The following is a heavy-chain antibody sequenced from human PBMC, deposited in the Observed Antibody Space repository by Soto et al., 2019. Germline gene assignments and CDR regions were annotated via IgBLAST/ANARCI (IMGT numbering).Heavy chain of an antibody. CDR1: GGSISSYY. CDR2: IYTSGST. V-gene: IGHV4-4*07. CDR3: ARDRGRYCSSTSCYPNTYYYYYGMDV. J-gene: IGHJ6*02. Sequence: PSETLSLTCTVSGGSISSYYWSWIRQPAGKGLEWIGRIYTSGSTNYNPSLKSRVTMSVDTSKNQFSLKLSSVTAADTAVYYCARDRGRYCSSTSCYPNTYYYYYGMDVWGQGTTVTVSS. D-gene: IGHD2-2*01.